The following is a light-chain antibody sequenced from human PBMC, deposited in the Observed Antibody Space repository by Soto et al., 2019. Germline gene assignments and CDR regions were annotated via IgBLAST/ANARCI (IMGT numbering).Light chain of an antibody. V-gene: IGKV3-15*01. CDR2: DAS. CDR1: QSVSSN. J-gene: IGKJ2*01. Sequence: EIVMTQSPATLSVSPGERATLSCRASQSVSSNLAWYQQKPGQAPRLLIYDASTRATGIPARFSGSGSGTEFTLTISSLQSEDFAVYYCQQYNNWLLYTFGQGTKVDSK. CDR3: QQYNNWLLYT.